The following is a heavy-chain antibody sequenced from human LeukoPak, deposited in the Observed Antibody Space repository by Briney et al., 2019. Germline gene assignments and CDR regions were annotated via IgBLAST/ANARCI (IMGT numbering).Heavy chain of an antibody. CDR1: GFTFSSYS. Sequence: GGSLRLSCAASGFTFSSYSMNWVRQAPGKGLQWVAVISYDGSYKYYADSVKGRFTISRDNAKNSLYLQMNSLRAEDTAVYYCARAQLSSGWYDAFDYWGQGTLVTVSS. D-gene: IGHD6-19*01. V-gene: IGHV3-30*03. CDR3: ARAQLSSGWYDAFDY. J-gene: IGHJ4*02. CDR2: ISYDGSYK.